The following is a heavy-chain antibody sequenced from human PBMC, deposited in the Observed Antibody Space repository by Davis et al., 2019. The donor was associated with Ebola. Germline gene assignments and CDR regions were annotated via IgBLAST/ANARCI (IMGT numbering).Heavy chain of an antibody. CDR3: ARGRFLEWLFAGGY. Sequence: GESLKISCAASGFTFTSYAMAWVRQTPGMRLEWVAGISGSGGTTFFAESVKGRFTISRDNSKNIVFLQMDSLRAEDSAVYYCARGRFLEWLFAGGYWGQGTLVTVSS. J-gene: IGHJ4*02. V-gene: IGHV3-23*01. D-gene: IGHD3-3*01. CDR1: GFTFTSYA. CDR2: ISGSGGTT.